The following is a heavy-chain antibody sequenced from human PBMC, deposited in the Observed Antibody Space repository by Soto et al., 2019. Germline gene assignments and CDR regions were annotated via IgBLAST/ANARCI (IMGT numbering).Heavy chain of an antibody. Sequence: PGGSLRLSCAASGFTFSSYGMHWVRQAPGKGLEWVAVIWYDGSNKYYADSVKGRFTISRDNSKNTLYLQMNSLRAEDTAVYYCARDDYGDYYYYYMDVWGKGTTVTVSS. CDR1: GFTFSSYG. CDR3: ARDDYGDYYYYYMDV. J-gene: IGHJ6*03. D-gene: IGHD4-17*01. CDR2: IWYDGSNK. V-gene: IGHV3-33*01.